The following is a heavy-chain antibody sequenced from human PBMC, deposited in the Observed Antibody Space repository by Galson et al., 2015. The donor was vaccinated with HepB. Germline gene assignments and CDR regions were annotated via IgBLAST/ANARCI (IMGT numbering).Heavy chain of an antibody. CDR2: ISGSDRST. D-gene: IGHD3-10*01. CDR3: AKVLIPAYMIRGNPPNSYDY. J-gene: IGHJ4*02. Sequence: SLRLSCAASGFILSNYAMTWVRQAPGKGLEWVSAISGSDRSTYYADSVKGLFTISRDNSRSTLYLRMNSLRADDTALYFCAKVLIPAYMIRGNPPNSYDYWGQGVLVTVSS. V-gene: IGHV3-23*01. CDR1: GFILSNYA.